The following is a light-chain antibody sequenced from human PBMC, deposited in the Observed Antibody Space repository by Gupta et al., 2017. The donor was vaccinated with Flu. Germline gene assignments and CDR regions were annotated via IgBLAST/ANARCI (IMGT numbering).Light chain of an antibody. J-gene: IGKJ1*01. Sequence: IVLTQSPGTLSLSPGERATLSCRASQNVNNNFLAWYQQKPGQAPRLLIYGASYRATGLPDRFSGSGSGTDFTLTISGLEPEDFAVYYCQQYGASPRTFGQGTKVEVK. V-gene: IGKV3-20*01. CDR2: GAS. CDR3: QQYGASPRT. CDR1: QNVNNNF.